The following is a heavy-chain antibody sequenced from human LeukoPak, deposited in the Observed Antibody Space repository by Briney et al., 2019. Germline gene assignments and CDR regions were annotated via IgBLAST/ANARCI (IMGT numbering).Heavy chain of an antibody. CDR1: GFTFSSYG. CDR3: AKDMTGISGSSYYYYMDV. V-gene: IGHV3-30*02. Sequence: GGSLRLSCAASGFTFSSYGMHWVRQAPGKGLEWVAFIRYDGSNKYYADSVKGRFTISRDNSKNTLYLQMNSLRAEDTAVYYCAKDMTGISGSSYYYYMDVWGKGTTVTVSS. CDR2: IRYDGSNK. D-gene: IGHD6-6*01. J-gene: IGHJ6*03.